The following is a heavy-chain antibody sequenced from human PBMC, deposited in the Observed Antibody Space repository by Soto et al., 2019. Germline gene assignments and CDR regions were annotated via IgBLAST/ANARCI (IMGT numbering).Heavy chain of an antibody. CDR1: GASISSTNW. J-gene: IGHJ4*02. CDR3: ARVYCGGGNCEGHFDY. V-gene: IGHV4-4*02. D-gene: IGHD2-15*01. Sequence: QVHLQESGPGLVIPSETLSLTCAVSGASISSTNWWSWVRQSPGKGLEWIGKIYHSGNTKYSPSLKSRVTVSLDKSNNQFSLKLSSVTAADTAVYYCARVYCGGGNCEGHFDYWGQGTRVTVSS. CDR2: IYHSGNT.